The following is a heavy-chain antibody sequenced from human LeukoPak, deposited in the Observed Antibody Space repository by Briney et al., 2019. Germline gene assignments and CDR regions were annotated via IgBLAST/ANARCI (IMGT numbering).Heavy chain of an antibody. CDR2: ISDSGDNT. J-gene: IGHJ4*02. Sequence: GGSLRLSCAPSGFTFSSYAMSWVRQAPGKGLEWVSGISDSGDNTYYADSVKGRFTISRDNPKNTLYLQMNSLRAEDTAVYYCATGTRETTTYFDYWGQGTLVTVSS. CDR3: ATGTRETTTYFDY. V-gene: IGHV3-23*01. D-gene: IGHD4-17*01. CDR1: GFTFSSYA.